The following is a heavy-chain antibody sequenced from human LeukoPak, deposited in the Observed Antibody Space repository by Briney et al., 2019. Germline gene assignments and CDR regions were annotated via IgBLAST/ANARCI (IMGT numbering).Heavy chain of an antibody. Sequence: SETLSLTCTVSGGSISSGGYYWSWIRQHPGQGLEWIGYIYYSGSTYYNPSLKSRVTVSVDTSKNQFSLKLSSVTAADTAVYYCARRVYGDYVGTWGQGTLVTVSS. V-gene: IGHV4-31*03. CDR2: IYYSGST. CDR1: GGSISSGGYY. D-gene: IGHD4-17*01. CDR3: ARRVYGDYVGT. J-gene: IGHJ5*02.